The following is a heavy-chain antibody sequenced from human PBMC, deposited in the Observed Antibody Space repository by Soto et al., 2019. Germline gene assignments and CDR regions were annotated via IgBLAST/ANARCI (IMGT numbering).Heavy chain of an antibody. J-gene: IGHJ5*02. Sequence: QLQLQESGPGLVKPSETLSLTCTVSGGSISSRGYYWGWIRQPPGKGLEWIGTIYYSGSTYYNPSLKSRVTISVDTSRNQFSLKLSAVTAADTAVYYCATSNGFDPWGQGTLVTVSS. V-gene: IGHV4-39*01. CDR1: GGSISSRGYY. CDR2: IYYSGST. CDR3: ATSNGFDP.